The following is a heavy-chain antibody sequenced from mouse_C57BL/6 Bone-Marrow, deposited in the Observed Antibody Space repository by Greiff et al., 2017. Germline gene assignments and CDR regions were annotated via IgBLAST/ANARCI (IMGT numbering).Heavy chain of an antibody. CDR2: INPSNGGT. CDR1: GYTFTSYW. D-gene: IGHD1-1*01. CDR3: ARRTTVVPYFDY. J-gene: IGHJ2*01. Sequence: VQLQQSGTELVKPGASVKLSCKASGYTFTSYWMHWVKQRPGQGLEWIGNINPSNGGTNYNEKFKSKATLTVDKSSSTAYMQLSSLTSEDYAVYYCARRTTVVPYFDYWGQGTTLTVSS. V-gene: IGHV1-53*01.